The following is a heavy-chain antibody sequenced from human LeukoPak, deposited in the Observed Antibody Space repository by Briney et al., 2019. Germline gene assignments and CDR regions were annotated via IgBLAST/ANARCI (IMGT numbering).Heavy chain of an antibody. V-gene: IGHV4-39*07. CDR1: GGSISSSSYY. Sequence: SETLSLTCTVSGGSISSSSYYWGWIRQPPGKGLEWIGSIYYSGSTYYNPSLKSRVTISVDTSKNQFSLKLSSVTAADTAVYYCARELGPTYYDFWSGYSSWFDPWGQGTLVTVSS. J-gene: IGHJ5*02. CDR3: ARELGPTYYDFWSGYSSWFDP. CDR2: IYYSGST. D-gene: IGHD3-3*01.